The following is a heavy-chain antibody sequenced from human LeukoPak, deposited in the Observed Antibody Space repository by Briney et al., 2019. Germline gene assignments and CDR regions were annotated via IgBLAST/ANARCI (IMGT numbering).Heavy chain of an antibody. CDR3: ARGMALEWFIYPVSCDY. D-gene: IGHD3-3*01. CDR1: GFTFSSYS. CDR2: ISSSSSYI. J-gene: IGHJ4*02. Sequence: PGGSLRLSCAASGFTFSSYSMNWVRQAPGKGLEWVSSISSSSSYIYYADSVKGRFTISRDNAKTSLYLQMNSLRAEDTAVYYCARGMALEWFIYPVSCDYWGQGTLVTVSS. V-gene: IGHV3-21*01.